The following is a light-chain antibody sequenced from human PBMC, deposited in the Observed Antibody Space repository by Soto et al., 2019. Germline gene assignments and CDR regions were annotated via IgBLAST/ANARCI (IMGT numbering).Light chain of an antibody. CDR1: QDISNY. CDR3: QQYDNLPLT. J-gene: IGKJ4*01. V-gene: IGKV1-33*01. Sequence: DIQMTQSPSSLSASVGDRVTITCQASQDISNYLNWYQQKPGKAPKLLIYDASNLETGVPSRFSGSVSGTDFTFTISSLQPEDIATYYCQQYDNLPLTFGGGTKGEIK. CDR2: DAS.